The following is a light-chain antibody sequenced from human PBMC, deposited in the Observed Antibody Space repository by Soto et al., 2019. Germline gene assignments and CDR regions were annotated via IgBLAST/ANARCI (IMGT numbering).Light chain of an antibody. Sequence: EIVMTQSPATLSVSPGERATLSCSASQSSSTELAWYQQKPGQPPRLLIYSASTRATGVPARFTGSGSGSEFTLTISGLQFEDFAVYYCLQGHNWPLTFGQGTRLEI. J-gene: IGKJ2*01. CDR3: LQGHNWPLT. CDR1: QSSSTE. CDR2: SAS. V-gene: IGKV3-15*01.